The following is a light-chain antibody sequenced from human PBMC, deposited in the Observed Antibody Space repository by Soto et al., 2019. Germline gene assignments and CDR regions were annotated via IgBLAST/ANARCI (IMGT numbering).Light chain of an antibody. J-gene: IGLJ3*02. CDR1: TGAVTRGPW. Sequence: QAVVTQEPSVTVSPGGTVTLTCGSSTGAVTRGPWPYWFQQKPGQAPRTVIYDTSTKASWTPARFSGSLLGGKAALTLSGAQPEDEGDYYCLLSYGDPWVFGGGTQLTVL. CDR2: DTS. V-gene: IGLV7-46*01. CDR3: LLSYGDPWV.